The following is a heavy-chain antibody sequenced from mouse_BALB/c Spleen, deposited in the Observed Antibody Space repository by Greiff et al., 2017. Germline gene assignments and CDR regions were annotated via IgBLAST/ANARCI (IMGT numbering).Heavy chain of an antibody. Sequence: VHVKQSGAELVRSGASVKLSCTASGFNIKDYYMHWVKQRPEQGLEWIGWIDPENGDTEYAPKFQGKATMTADTSSNTAYLQLSSLTSEDTAVYYCNASLTAYWGQGTLVTVSA. CDR1: GFNIKDYY. J-gene: IGHJ3*01. V-gene: IGHV14-4*02. CDR2: IDPENGDT. CDR3: NASLTAY. D-gene: IGHD6-1*01.